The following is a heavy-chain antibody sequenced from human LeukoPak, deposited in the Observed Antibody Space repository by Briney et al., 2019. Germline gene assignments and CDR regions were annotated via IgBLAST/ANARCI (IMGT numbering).Heavy chain of an antibody. V-gene: IGHV3-30*04. D-gene: IGHD3-10*01. CDR3: AVSGDDY. Sequence: GGSLRLSCAASGFTFSSYATHWVRQAPGKGLEWVAVISYDGSNKYYADSVKGRFTISRDNSKNTLYLQMNSLRAEDTAVYYCAVSGDDYGGQGTLVTVSS. CDR1: GFTFSSYA. J-gene: IGHJ4*02. CDR2: ISYDGSNK.